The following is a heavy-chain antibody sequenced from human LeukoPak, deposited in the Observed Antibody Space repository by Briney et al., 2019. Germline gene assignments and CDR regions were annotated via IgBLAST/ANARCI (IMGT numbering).Heavy chain of an antibody. CDR3: ARETSVSTIDYYYYYMDV. CDR2: IYYRGST. CDR1: GGSISISNYY. Sequence: PSETLSLTCTVSGGSISISNYYWGWIRQRQPPGKGLEWIGTIYYRGSTHYNPSLKSRVTISVDTSKNQFSLKLSSVTAADTAVYYCARETSVSTIDYYYYYMDVWGKGTTVTISS. D-gene: IGHD4-17*01. V-gene: IGHV4-39*02. J-gene: IGHJ6*03.